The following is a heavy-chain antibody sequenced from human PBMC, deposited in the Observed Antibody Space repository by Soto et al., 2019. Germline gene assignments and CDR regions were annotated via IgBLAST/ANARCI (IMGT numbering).Heavy chain of an antibody. CDR2: ISGSGGST. CDR3: AKVDSSSWFPYYSDY. J-gene: IGHJ4*02. CDR1: GFTFSSYA. V-gene: IGHV3-23*01. Sequence: GGSLRLSCAASGFTFSSYAMSWVRQAPGRGLEWVSAISGSGGSTYYADSVKGRFTISRDNSKNTLYLQMNSLRAEDTAVYYCAKVDSSSWFPYYSDYWGQGTLVTVSS. D-gene: IGHD6-13*01.